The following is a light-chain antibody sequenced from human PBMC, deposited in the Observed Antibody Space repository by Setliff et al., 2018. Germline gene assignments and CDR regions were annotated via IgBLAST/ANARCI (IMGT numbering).Light chain of an antibody. V-gene: IGLV2-14*03. CDR2: DVT. CDR1: SSDIHGFSY. Sequence: QSALTQPASVSGSPGQSITISCTGISSDIHGFSYVSWYQQHPDKAPKLLIYDVTYRPSGVSDRFSASMSGNTASLTISGLLAEDEGDYYCSSYTARSAVFGPGTKVTVL. J-gene: IGLJ1*01. CDR3: SSYTARSAV.